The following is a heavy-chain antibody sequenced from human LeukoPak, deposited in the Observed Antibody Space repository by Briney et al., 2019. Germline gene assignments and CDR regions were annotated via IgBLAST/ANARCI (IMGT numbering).Heavy chain of an antibody. CDR1: GFTVGSNY. V-gene: IGHV3-66*02. CDR3: ARALYGSGSYFIA. D-gene: IGHD3-10*01. CDR2: LYSVGTT. Sequence: GGSLRLSCAASGFTVGSNYVSLVRQAPGKGLQWVSFLYSVGTTYYADSVKGRFTISRDDSKNTVYLQMNSLTTEDTAVYYCARALYGSGSYFIAWGQGTLVTVSS. J-gene: IGHJ4*02.